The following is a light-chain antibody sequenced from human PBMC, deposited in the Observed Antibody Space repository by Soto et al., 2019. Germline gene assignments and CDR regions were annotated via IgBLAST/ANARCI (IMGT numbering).Light chain of an antibody. J-gene: IGKJ1*01. CDR2: DAS. CDR1: QSVSSNY. Sequence: EIVLTQSPGTLSLSQGERATLSCRASQSVSSNYLAWYKQKPGQTPRLLIYDASSRATGTPDRFSGSGSGTDFTLTISRLEPEDFAVYYCQHYGASATFGQGTKVEIK. V-gene: IGKV3-20*01. CDR3: QHYGASAT.